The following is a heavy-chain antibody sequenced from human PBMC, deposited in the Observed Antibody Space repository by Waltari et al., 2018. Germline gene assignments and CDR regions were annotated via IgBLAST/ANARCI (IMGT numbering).Heavy chain of an antibody. CDR1: GFTFTNYA. CDR3: GTYVRAGAFEI. D-gene: IGHD3-16*01. J-gene: IGHJ3*02. Sequence: EVQLLESGGGLVQPGGSLRLSCAASGFTFTNYAMNWVRQAPGKGLEWVSAIFSSSSNTYYADSVKGRFTISRDNSKNTLYLQMNSLRAEDTAVYYCGTYVRAGAFEIWGQGTMVTVSS. V-gene: IGHV3-23*05. CDR2: IFSSSSNT.